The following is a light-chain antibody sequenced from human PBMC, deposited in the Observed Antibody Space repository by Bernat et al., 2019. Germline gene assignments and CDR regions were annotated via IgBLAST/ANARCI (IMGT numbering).Light chain of an antibody. V-gene: IGLV2-23*02. CDR3: CSYATGGTFV. J-gene: IGLJ3*02. Sequence: QSALTQPASVSGSPGQSITISCTGASSNVGNYHLVSWFQQHPGKVPKLMIYEVSERPSGVSNRFSGSKSGNTDSLTISGLQAEDEADYYCCSYATGGTFVFGGGTKLTVL. CDR2: EVS. CDR1: SSNVGNYHL.